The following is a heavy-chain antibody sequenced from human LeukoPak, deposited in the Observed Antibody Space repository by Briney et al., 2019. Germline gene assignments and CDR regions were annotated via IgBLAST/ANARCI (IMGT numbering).Heavy chain of an antibody. CDR1: GGSISSGDYY. CDR2: VFDSGST. J-gene: IGHJ6*03. CDR3: ARLYQQSKWKYYYYYMDV. D-gene: IGHD1-1*01. V-gene: IGHV4-61*08. Sequence: SQTLSLTRTVSGGSISSGDYYWSWIRQPPGRGLEWIGYVFDSGSTNYNPSLKSRVTISVDTSTKQFSLRLSSVTAADTAVYYCARLYQQSKWKYYYYYMDVWGKGTAVTVSS.